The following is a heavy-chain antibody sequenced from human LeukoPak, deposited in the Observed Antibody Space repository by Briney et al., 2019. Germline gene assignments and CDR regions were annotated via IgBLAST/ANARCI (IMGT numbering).Heavy chain of an antibody. CDR1: GGPISSYY. Sequence: AETLLCSRTVSGGPISSYYRSWIRQPPGKGLEWIGYIYYSGSTNYNPSLKSRVTISVDTSKDQFSLKLSSVTAADTAVYYCARDQAHYDFWSGYHSWFDPWGQGTEATGSS. V-gene: IGHV4-59*01. J-gene: IGHJ5*02. CDR2: IYYSGST. D-gene: IGHD3-3*01. CDR3: ARDQAHYDFWSGYHSWFDP.